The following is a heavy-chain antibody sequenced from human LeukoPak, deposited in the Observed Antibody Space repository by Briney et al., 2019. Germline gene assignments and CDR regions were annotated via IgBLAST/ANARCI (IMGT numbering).Heavy chain of an antibody. D-gene: IGHD1-26*01. CDR2: IKQDGSEK. J-gene: IGHJ4*02. CDR3: ARDLGGSQTS. CDR1: GFTFSRYW. Sequence: AGGSLRLSCAASGFTFSRYWMHWVRQAPGKGLVWVANIKQDGSEKYCVDSVKGRFTISRDNAKNSLYLQMNSLRAEDTAIYYCARDLGGSQTSWGQGTLVTVSS. V-gene: IGHV3-7*01.